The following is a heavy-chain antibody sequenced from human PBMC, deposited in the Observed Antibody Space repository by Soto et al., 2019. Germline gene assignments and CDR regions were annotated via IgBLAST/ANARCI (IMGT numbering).Heavy chain of an antibody. D-gene: IGHD3-16*01. CDR2: ISAYNGNT. Sequence: ASVKVSCKASGYTFSNYGISWVRQAPGQGLEWMGWISAYNGNTNYAQKLQGRVTMTTDTSTSTAYMELRSLRSDDTAVYYCGRVPPFYDSQAGDYFDYWGQGTLVTVSS. CDR1: GYTFSNYG. J-gene: IGHJ4*02. CDR3: GRVPPFYDSQAGDYFDY. V-gene: IGHV1-18*01.